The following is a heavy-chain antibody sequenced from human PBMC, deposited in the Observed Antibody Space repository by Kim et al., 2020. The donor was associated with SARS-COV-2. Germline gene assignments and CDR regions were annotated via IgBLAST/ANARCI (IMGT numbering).Heavy chain of an antibody. D-gene: IGHD3-22*01. CDR1: GGTFSSYA. V-gene: IGHV1-69*13. J-gene: IGHJ6*02. CDR2: IIPIFGTA. Sequence: SVKVSCKASGGTFSSYAISWVRQAPGQGLEWMGGIIPIFGTANYAQKFQGRVTITADESTSTAYMELSSLRSEDTAVYYCARARITMIVVVITKDYYYYGMDVWGQGTTVTVSS. CDR3: ARARITMIVVVITKDYYYYGMDV.